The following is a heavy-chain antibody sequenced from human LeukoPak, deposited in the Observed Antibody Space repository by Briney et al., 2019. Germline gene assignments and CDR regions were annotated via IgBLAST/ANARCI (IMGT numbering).Heavy chain of an antibody. CDR1: GYTFTSYD. CDR3: ARKNGYYGSGSYYNVRWNYYYGMDV. Sequence: ASVKVSCKASGYTFTSYDINWVRQATGQGLEWMGWMNPNSGNTGYAQKFQGRVTMTRNTSIGTAYMELSSLRSEDTAVYYCARKNGYYGSGSYYNVRWNYYYGMDVWGQGTTVTVSS. D-gene: IGHD3-10*01. J-gene: IGHJ6*02. CDR2: MNPNSGNT. V-gene: IGHV1-8*01.